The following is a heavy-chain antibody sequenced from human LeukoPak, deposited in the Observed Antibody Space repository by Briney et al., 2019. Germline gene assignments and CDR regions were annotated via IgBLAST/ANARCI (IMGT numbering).Heavy chain of an antibody. Sequence: GGSLRLSCAASGFTFSRYWMHWVRQAPGKGLVWVSRINSDGSSTSYADSVKGRFTISRDNGKNSLYLQMNSLRAEDTALYYCAKVRGSGYAFDYWGQGTLVTVSS. J-gene: IGHJ4*02. CDR2: INSDGSST. CDR3: AKVRGSGYAFDY. V-gene: IGHV3-74*01. D-gene: IGHD3-22*01. CDR1: GFTFSRYW.